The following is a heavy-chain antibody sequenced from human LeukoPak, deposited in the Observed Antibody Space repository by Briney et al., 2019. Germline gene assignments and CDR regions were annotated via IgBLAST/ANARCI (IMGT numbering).Heavy chain of an antibody. D-gene: IGHD6-13*01. V-gene: IGHV4-59*08. CDR1: GGSIIGYY. CDR3: ARRLIAAAGFDY. CDR2: IYYSAST. Sequence: SETLSLTCTVSGGSIIGYYWSWIPQPPGKGLGWIGYIYYSASTNYNPSLKSRVTISVDTSKNQFSLKLSSVTAADTAVYYCARRLIAAAGFDYWGQGTLVTVSS. J-gene: IGHJ4*02.